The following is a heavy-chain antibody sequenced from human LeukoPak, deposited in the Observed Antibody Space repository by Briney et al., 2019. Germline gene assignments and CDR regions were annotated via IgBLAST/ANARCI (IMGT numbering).Heavy chain of an antibody. CDR2: IYYSGST. D-gene: IGHD5-12*01. CDR1: GGSISSSSYY. V-gene: IGHV4-39*07. Sequence: SETLSLTCTVSGGSISSSSYYWGWIRQPPGKGLEWIGSIYYSGSTYYNPSLKSRVTISVDTSKNQFSLKLSSVAAADTAVYYCAGISGYDAYYWGQGTLVTVSS. CDR3: AGISGYDAYY. J-gene: IGHJ4*02.